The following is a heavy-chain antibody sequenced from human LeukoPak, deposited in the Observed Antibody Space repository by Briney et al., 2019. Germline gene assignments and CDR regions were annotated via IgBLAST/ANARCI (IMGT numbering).Heavy chain of an antibody. D-gene: IGHD3-22*01. CDR1: GFTFSSFG. Sequence: PGGSLRLSCSASGFTFSSFGMHWVRQAPGKGLEWVTLMSYDGNNKYSADSVEGRFTISRDNSKNTLYLQMNSLRAEDTAVYYCARVRYDSTRGDAFDIWGQGTMVTVSS. CDR2: MSYDGNNK. CDR3: ARVRYDSTRGDAFDI. J-gene: IGHJ3*02. V-gene: IGHV3-30*03.